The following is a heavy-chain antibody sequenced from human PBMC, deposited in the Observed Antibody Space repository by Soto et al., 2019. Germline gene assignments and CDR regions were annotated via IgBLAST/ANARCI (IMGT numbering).Heavy chain of an antibody. J-gene: IGHJ4*02. CDR1: GYTFSGFY. CDR2: INPNSGGT. CDR3: VSAAVTGTAGLDF. V-gene: IGHV1-2*02. Sequence: EASVKVSCKASGYTFSGFYMHWVRQAPGQGLEWMGWINPNSGGTKSAEKFQGRVTMTRDTSISTAYRELSRLTSDDTAGYYCVSAAVTGTAGLDFWGQGTQVTVSS. D-gene: IGHD6-19*01.